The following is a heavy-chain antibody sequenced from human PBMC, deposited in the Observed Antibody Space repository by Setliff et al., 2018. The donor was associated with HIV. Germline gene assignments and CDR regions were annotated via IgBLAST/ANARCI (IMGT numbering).Heavy chain of an antibody. V-gene: IGHV4-4*02. CDR1: GGSISSSNW. CDR2: IRHSGST. CDR3: ARGAFMITFGGVIVYYFDY. D-gene: IGHD3-16*02. J-gene: IGHJ4*02. Sequence: PSETLSLTCAVSGGSISSSNWWSWVRQPPGKGLEWIGEIRHSGSTNYNPSLKSRVTISVDKSKNQFSLKLSSVTAADTAVYYCARGAFMITFGGVIVYYFDYWGQGTLVTVSS.